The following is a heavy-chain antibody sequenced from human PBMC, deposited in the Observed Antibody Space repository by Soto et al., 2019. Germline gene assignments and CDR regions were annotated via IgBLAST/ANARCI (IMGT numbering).Heavy chain of an antibody. D-gene: IGHD6-6*01. Sequence: PGGSLRLSCAASGFTFSSYDMPWVRQATGKXLEWVSAIGTAGDTYYPGSVKGRFTISRENAKNSLYLQMNSLRAGDTAVYYCGRGGIYSSSRPFPYGMDVWGQGTTVTVCS. CDR1: GFTFSSYD. J-gene: IGHJ6*02. V-gene: IGHV3-13*01. CDR3: GRGGIYSSSRPFPYGMDV. CDR2: IGTAGDT.